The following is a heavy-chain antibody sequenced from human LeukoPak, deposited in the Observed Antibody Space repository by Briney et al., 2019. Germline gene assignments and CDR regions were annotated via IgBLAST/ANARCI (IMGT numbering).Heavy chain of an antibody. V-gene: IGHV1-18*01. CDR2: ISAYNGNT. CDR3: ARDLLVVVPAAISGSNI. CDR1: GYTFTSYG. J-gene: IGHJ3*02. Sequence: ASVKVSCEASGYTFTSYGISWVRQAPGQGLEWMGWISAYNGNTNYAQKLQGRVTMATDTSTSTAYMELRSLRSDDTAVYYCARDLLVVVPAAISGSNIWGQGTMVTVSS. D-gene: IGHD2-2*01.